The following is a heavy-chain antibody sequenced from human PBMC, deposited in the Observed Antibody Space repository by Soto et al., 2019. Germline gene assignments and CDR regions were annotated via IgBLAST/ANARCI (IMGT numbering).Heavy chain of an antibody. V-gene: IGHV3-21*01. J-gene: IGHJ4*02. D-gene: IGHD4-17*01. CDR2: ITSNGNFL. Sequence: GGSLRLSCATSGFPFYVYDMTWVRQAPGKGLEWVSSITSNGNFLYYADAVRGRFTISRDNPKTSLSLEMNNLRAEDTAVYYCTRSDYGDAPGYWGQGTLVTVSS. CDR3: TRSDYGDAPGY. CDR1: GFPFYVYD.